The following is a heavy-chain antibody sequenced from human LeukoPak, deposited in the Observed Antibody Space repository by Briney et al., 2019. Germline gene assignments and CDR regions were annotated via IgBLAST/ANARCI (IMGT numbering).Heavy chain of an antibody. CDR1: GFTFSSYS. Sequence: SGGSLRLSCAASGFTFSSYSMNWVRQAPGKGLEWVSSISSSSSYIYYADSVKGRFTISRDNAKNSLYLQMNSLRAEDTAVYYCAAENYDILTGYYRWFDYWGQGTLVTVSS. V-gene: IGHV3-21*01. D-gene: IGHD3-9*01. CDR3: AAENYDILTGYYRWFDY. CDR2: ISSSSSYI. J-gene: IGHJ4*02.